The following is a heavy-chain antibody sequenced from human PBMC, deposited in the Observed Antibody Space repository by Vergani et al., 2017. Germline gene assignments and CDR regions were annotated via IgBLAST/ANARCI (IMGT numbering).Heavy chain of an antibody. V-gene: IGHV3-9*01. CDR3: VKDIAASGNYWYFDL. D-gene: IGHD6-13*01. J-gene: IGHJ2*01. CDR2: MNWNSDSI. Sequence: EVQLVESGGGLVQPGRSLSLSCAASGFTFDDYAMHWVRQAQGKGLGWVSGMNWNSDSIAYADSVKGRFTISRDNAKNSLYLQMNSLRAEDTVLYYCVKDIAASGNYWYFDLWGRGTLVTVSS. CDR1: GFTFDDYA.